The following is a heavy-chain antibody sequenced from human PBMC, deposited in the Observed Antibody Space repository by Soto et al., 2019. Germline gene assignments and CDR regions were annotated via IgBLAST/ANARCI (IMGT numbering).Heavy chain of an antibody. Sequence: GASVKVSCKVSGYTLTELSMHWVRQAPGKGLEWMAGFDPEEGETIYAQKFQGRVTMTEDTSTDTAYMELSSLRSEDTAMYYCATNLLELLDYYAMGVWGQGTTVTVSS. CDR2: FDPEEGET. CDR1: GYTLTELS. CDR3: ATNLLELLDYYAMGV. V-gene: IGHV1-24*01. J-gene: IGHJ6*02. D-gene: IGHD1-7*01.